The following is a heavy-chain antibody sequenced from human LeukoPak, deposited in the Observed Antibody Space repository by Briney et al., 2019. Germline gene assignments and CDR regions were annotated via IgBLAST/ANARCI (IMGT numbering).Heavy chain of an antibody. D-gene: IGHD1-26*01. CDR3: ARGVELGPYYYYMDV. J-gene: IGHJ6*03. Sequence: GASVKASCKASGGTFSSYAISWVRQAPGQGLEWMGGIIPIFGTANYAQKFQGRVTITADESTSTAYMELSSLRSEDRAVYYCARGVELGPYYYYMDVWGKGTTVTVSS. CDR1: GGTFSSYA. CDR2: IIPIFGTA. V-gene: IGHV1-69*13.